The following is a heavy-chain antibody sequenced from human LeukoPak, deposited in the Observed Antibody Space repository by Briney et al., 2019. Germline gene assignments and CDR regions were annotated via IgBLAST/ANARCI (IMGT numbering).Heavy chain of an antibody. Sequence: SETLSLTCAVYGGSFSGYYWSWIRQPPGKGLEWIGEINHSGSTNYNPSLKSRVTISVDTSKNQFSLKLSSVTAADTAVYYRARVRYSSSWYGCSSFDYWGQGTLVTVSS. CDR1: GGSFSGYY. J-gene: IGHJ4*02. CDR2: INHSGST. CDR3: ARVRYSSSWYGCSSFDY. D-gene: IGHD6-13*01. V-gene: IGHV4-34*01.